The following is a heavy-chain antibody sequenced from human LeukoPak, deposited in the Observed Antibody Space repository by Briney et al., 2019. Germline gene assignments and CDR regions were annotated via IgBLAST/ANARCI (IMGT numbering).Heavy chain of an antibody. CDR1: GGSFSGYY. CDR2: INHSGST. J-gene: IGHJ4*02. D-gene: IGHD2-2*01. V-gene: IGHV4-34*01. Sequence: SETLSLTCAVYGGSFSGYYWSWLRQPPGKGLEWIGEINHSGSTNYNPSLKSRVTISVDTPKNQFSLKLSSVTAADTAVYYCARGGLDCSSTSCYAGIVDYWGQGTLVTVSS. CDR3: ARGGLDCSSTSCYAGIVDY.